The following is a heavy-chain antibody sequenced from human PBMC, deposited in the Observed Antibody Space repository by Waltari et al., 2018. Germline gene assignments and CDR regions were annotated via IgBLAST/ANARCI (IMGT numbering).Heavy chain of an antibody. D-gene: IGHD4-4*01. V-gene: IGHV4-34*01. CDR1: GGSFSGYY. CDR3: ARGLGDYSNYALDY. J-gene: IGHJ4*02. Sequence: QVQLQQWGAGLLKPSETLSLTCAVYGGSFSGYYWSWIRQPPGKGLEWIGEINHSGSTNYNPSLKSRVTISVDTSKNHFSLKLSSVTAADTAVYYCARGLGDYSNYALDYWGQGTLVTVSS. CDR2: INHSGST.